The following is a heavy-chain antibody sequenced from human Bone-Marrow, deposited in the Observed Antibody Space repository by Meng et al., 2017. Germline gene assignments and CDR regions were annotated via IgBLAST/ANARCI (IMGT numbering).Heavy chain of an antibody. V-gene: IGHV3-11*04. CDR3: ARGGQNYYDSSGYYFRVIDY. J-gene: IGHJ4*02. Sequence: GESLKISCAASGFTFSDYYMSWIRQAPGKGLEWVSYISSSGSTIYYADSVKGRFTISRDNAKNSLYLQMNSLRAEDTAVYYCARGGQNYYDSSGYYFRVIDYWGQGTLVTVSS. CDR2: ISSSGSTI. D-gene: IGHD3-22*01. CDR1: GFTFSDYY.